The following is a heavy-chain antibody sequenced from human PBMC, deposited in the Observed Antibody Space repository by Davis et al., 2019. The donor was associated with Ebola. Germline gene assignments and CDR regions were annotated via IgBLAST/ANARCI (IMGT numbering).Heavy chain of an antibody. J-gene: IGHJ3*02. CDR1: SFPFSDYY. Sequence: GESLKISCAASSFPFSDYYMTWIRQAPGKGLEWVSFIGGSRSHIYYADSVKGRFSISRDNAKNSLYLQMNSLRAEDTAVYYCARDTSRVVPPGAFDIWGQGTLVTVSS. CDR3: ARDTSRVVPPGAFDI. D-gene: IGHD2-15*01. CDR2: IGGSRSHI. V-gene: IGHV3-11*04.